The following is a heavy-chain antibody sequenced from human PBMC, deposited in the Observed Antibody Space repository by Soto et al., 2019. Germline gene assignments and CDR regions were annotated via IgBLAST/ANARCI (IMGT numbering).Heavy chain of an antibody. Sequence: SETLSLTCAVYGGSFSGYYWSWIRQPPGKGLEWIGEINHSGSTNYNPSLKSRVTISVDTSKNQFSLKLSSVTAADTAVYYCARAKGRSPGPHYGMDVWGQGTTVTVSS. V-gene: IGHV4-34*01. CDR1: GGSFSGYY. J-gene: IGHJ6*02. CDR3: ARAKGRSPGPHYGMDV. CDR2: INHSGST. D-gene: IGHD7-27*01.